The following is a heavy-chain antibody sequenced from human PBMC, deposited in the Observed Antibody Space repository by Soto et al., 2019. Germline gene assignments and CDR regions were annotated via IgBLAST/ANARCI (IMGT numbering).Heavy chain of an antibody. D-gene: IGHD6-6*01. J-gene: IGHJ5*02. V-gene: IGHV3-7*03. CDR2: TKQDGSQK. CDR3: ARGYSSSPNWFDP. CDR1: GFTFSRYW. Sequence: GGSLRLSCVASGFTFSRYWLSWVRQAPGKGLEWVANTKQDGSQKYYVDSVKGRFTISRDNAMNSLYLQMNSLRAEDTAMYYCARGYSSSPNWFDPWGQGT.